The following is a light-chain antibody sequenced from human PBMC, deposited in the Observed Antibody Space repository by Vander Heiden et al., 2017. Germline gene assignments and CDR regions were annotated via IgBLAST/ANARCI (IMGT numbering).Light chain of an antibody. CDR1: QGIRND. Sequence: DIQMTQSPSSLSASVGDRVTITSRASQGIRNDIGWYQQKPGKAPKRLIYAASSLQSGVPSRFSGSGSGTEFTLTISSLQPEDFATYYCLQHNSYPPSWTFGQGTKVEIK. CDR3: LQHNSYPPSWT. V-gene: IGKV1-17*01. J-gene: IGKJ1*01. CDR2: AAS.